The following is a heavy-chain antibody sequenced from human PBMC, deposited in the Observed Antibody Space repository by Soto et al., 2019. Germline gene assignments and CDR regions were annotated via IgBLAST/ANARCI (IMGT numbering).Heavy chain of an antibody. V-gene: IGHV4-31*03. Sequence: SETLSLTCTVSGGSISSGGYYWSWIRQHPGKGLEWIGYIYYSGSTYYNPSLKSRVTISVDTSKNQFSLKLSSVTAADTAVYYCASWSGYYYYYGMDVWGQGTTVTVSS. CDR2: IYYSGST. CDR1: GGSISSGGYY. D-gene: IGHD3-3*01. J-gene: IGHJ6*02. CDR3: ASWSGYYYYYGMDV.